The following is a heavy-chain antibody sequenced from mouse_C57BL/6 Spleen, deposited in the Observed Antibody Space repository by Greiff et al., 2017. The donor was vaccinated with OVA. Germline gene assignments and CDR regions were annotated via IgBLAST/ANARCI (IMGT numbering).Heavy chain of an antibody. J-gene: IGHJ3*01. D-gene: IGHD1-1*01. V-gene: IGHV1-69*01. CDR3: ARSGSSYPAWFAY. Sequence: VQLQQPGAELVMPGASVKLSCKASGYTFTSYWMHWVKQRPGQGLAWIGEIDPSDSYTNYNQKFKGKSTLTVDKSSSTAYMQLSSLTSEDSAVYYCARSGSSYPAWFAYWGKGTLVTVSA. CDR1: GYTFTSYW. CDR2: IDPSDSYT.